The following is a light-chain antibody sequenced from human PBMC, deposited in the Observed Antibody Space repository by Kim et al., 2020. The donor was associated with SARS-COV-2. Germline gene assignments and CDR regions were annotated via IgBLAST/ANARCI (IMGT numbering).Light chain of an antibody. V-gene: IGLV2-23*02. CDR1: TSDVGRYNL. CDR2: EVN. Sequence: QSVLTQPASVSGSPGQSITISCTGTTSDVGRYNLVSWYQHHPGKAPQLIIYEVNRRPSGVSNRFSGSKSGNTASLTISGLQADDEADYYCCSCATGSTLVFSGGTQLTVL. J-gene: IGLJ2*01. CDR3: CSCATGSTLV.